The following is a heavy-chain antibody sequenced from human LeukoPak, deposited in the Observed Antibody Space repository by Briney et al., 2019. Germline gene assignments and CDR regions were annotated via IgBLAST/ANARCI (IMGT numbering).Heavy chain of an antibody. D-gene: IGHD1-26*01. V-gene: IGHV3-30-3*01. CDR1: GFTFSSYA. J-gene: IGHJ4*02. CDR3: TTDREWDLDY. Sequence: GGSLRPSCAASGFTFSSYAMHWVRQAPGKGLEWVAVISYDGSNKYYADSVKGRFTISRDNSKNTLYLQMNSLKTEDTAVYYCTTDREWDLDYWGQGTLVTVSS. CDR2: ISYDGSNK.